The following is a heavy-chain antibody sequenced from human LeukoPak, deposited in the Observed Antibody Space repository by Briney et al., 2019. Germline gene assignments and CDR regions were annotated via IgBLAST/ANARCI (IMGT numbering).Heavy chain of an antibody. CDR3: ARVSVLRPTKDIVVVPAGRGFAFDI. CDR2: INSDVSST. D-gene: IGHD2-2*01. CDR1: GFTFSSYW. V-gene: IGHV3-74*01. J-gene: IGHJ3*02. Sequence: GGSLRLSCAASGFTFSSYWMHWVRQAPGKGLGWVSRINSDVSSTSYADSVKGRFTISRDNAKNTLYLQMNSLRAEDTAVYYCARVSVLRPTKDIVVVPAGRGFAFDIWGQGTMVTVSS.